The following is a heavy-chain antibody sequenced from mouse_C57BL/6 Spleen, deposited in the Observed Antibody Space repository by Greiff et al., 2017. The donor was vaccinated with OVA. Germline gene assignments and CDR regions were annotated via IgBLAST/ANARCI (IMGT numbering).Heavy chain of an antibody. CDR3: ARHYDYGSSSYFDY. J-gene: IGHJ2*01. CDR2: ISSGSSTI. Sequence: EVQLVESGGGLVKPGGSLKLSCAASGFTFSDYGMHWVRQAPEKGLEWVAYISSGSSTIYYADTVKGRFTISRDNAKNTLFLQMTSLRSEDTAMYYCARHYDYGSSSYFDYWGQGTTLTVSS. CDR1: GFTFSDYG. V-gene: IGHV5-17*01. D-gene: IGHD1-1*01.